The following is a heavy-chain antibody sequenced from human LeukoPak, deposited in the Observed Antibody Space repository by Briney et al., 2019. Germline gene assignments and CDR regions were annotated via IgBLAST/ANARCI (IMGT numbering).Heavy chain of an antibody. CDR2: IYYSGST. Sequence: SETLSLTCAVSGASISSGGYSWSWIRQPPGKGLEWIGYIYYSGSTYYNPSLKSRLTISVDTSKNQFSLKLSSVTAADTAVYYCARDHQDYDSSGYYYDAFDIWGQGTMVTVSS. V-gene: IGHV4-30-4*07. J-gene: IGHJ3*02. CDR3: ARDHQDYDSSGYYYDAFDI. D-gene: IGHD3-22*01. CDR1: GASISSGGYS.